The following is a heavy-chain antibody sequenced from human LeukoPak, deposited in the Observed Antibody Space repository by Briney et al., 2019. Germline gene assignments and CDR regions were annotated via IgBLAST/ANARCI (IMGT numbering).Heavy chain of an antibody. Sequence: GGSLRLSCAASGFTVSSNYMSWVRQAPGKGLEWVSVIYSGGSTYYADSVKGRFTISRDNSKNTLYLQMNSLRAEDTAVYYCARLAALYGMDVWGQGTTVTVSS. CDR3: ARLAALYGMDV. CDR1: GFTVSSNY. D-gene: IGHD6-6*01. J-gene: IGHJ6*02. CDR2: IYSGGST. V-gene: IGHV3-66*02.